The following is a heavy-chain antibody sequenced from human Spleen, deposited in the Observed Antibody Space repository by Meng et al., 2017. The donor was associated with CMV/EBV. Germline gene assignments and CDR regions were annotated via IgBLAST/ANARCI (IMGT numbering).Heavy chain of an antibody. D-gene: IGHD4-17*01. CDR1: GVTFSTNG. Sequence: LSCGATGVTFSTNGMHWVRQAQGKGLEWVAVISYDGSKKYYPDSVRGRFTISRDNSKNTLYLQMDSLRAEDTAVYYCAKKYPTVTTDWGQGTLVTVSS. J-gene: IGHJ4*02. CDR3: AKKYPTVTTD. CDR2: ISYDGSKK. V-gene: IGHV3-30*18.